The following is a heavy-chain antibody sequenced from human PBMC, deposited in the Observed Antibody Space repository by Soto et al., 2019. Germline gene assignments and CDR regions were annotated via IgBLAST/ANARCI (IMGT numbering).Heavy chain of an antibody. V-gene: IGHV4-34*01. CDR1: GGSFSGYY. D-gene: IGHD5-12*01. J-gene: IGHJ4*02. CDR2: INHSGRT. CDR3: ARAPLRYRWLHY. Sequence: QVQLQQWGAGLLKPSETLSLTCGVYGGSFSGYYWSWIRQPPGKGLEWIGEINHSGRTNYNPSLKSRVTISVAPSKNQFSLQLTSVTAPDTAVYYCARAPLRYRWLHYWGQGTLVTVSS.